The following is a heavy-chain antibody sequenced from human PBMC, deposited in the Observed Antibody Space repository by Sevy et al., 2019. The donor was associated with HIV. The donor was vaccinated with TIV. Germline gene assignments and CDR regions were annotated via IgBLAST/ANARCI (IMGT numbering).Heavy chain of an antibody. J-gene: IGHJ6*02. D-gene: IGHD5-18*01. V-gene: IGHV3-30*18. CDR1: GFTFSSYG. CDR2: ISYDGSNK. CDR3: AKARGYSYGFFASAGDMDV. Sequence: LSLTCAASGFTFSSYGMHWVRQAPGKGLEWVAVISYDGSNKYYADSVKGRFTISRDNSKNTLYLQMNSLRAEDTAVYYCAKARGYSYGFFASAGDMDVWGQGTTVTVSS.